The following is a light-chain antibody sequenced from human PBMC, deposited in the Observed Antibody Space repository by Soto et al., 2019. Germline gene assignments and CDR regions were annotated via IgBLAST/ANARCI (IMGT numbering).Light chain of an antibody. CDR3: QHRSNWPRGLT. Sequence: EIVLTQSPATLSLSPGERATLSCRASQSVTTNFAWYQQKPGQAPRLLIYRASNRATGIPARFSGSGSGTDFTLTISSLEPEDFAVYNCQHRSNWPRGLTFGGGTKVEIK. CDR2: RAS. V-gene: IGKV3-11*01. CDR1: QSVTTN. J-gene: IGKJ4*01.